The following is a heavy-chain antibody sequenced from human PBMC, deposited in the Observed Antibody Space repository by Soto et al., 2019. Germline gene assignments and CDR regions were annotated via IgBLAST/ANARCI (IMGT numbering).Heavy chain of an antibody. CDR2: NYYSGIT. Sequence: SETLSLTCAFNGRSFHDPYWKWHGQPPGRGLGWIGYNYYSGITYYNPSLKSRVTISLDTSKNQFSLKLSSVTAADTAVYYCARGSSIAGLYYGMDVWGQGTTVS. J-gene: IGHJ6*02. CDR3: ARGSSIAGLYYGMDV. V-gene: IGHV4-34*09. D-gene: IGHD6-6*01. CDR1: GRSFHDPY.